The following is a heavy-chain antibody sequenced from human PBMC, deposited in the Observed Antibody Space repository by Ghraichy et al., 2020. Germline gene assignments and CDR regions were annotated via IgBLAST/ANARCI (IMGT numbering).Heavy chain of an antibody. V-gene: IGHV4-34*01. CDR3: ARVRPVWFGELLVTYYYYYYMDV. J-gene: IGHJ6*03. Sequence: SETLSLTCAVYGGSFSGYYWSWIRQPPGKGLEWIGEINHSGSTNYNPSLKSRVTISVDTSKNQFSLKLSSVTAADTAVYYCARVRPVWFGELLVTYYYYYYMDVWGKGTTVTVSS. CDR1: GGSFSGYY. D-gene: IGHD3-10*01. CDR2: INHSGST.